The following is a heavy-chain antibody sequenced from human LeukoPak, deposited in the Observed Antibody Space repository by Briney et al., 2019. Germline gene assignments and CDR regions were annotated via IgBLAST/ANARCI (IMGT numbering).Heavy chain of an antibody. CDR1: GFTFNTYI. V-gene: IGHV3-21*01. CDR2: ITSSSYSI. Sequence: GGSLRLSCAASGFTFNTYIMAWVRQAPGKGLEWVSSITSSSYSIYYADSVKGRFTISRDNAKNSLYLQMNSLRAEDTAVYYCASGYDFWSGYYLLYFDYWGQGTLVTVSS. D-gene: IGHD3-3*01. J-gene: IGHJ4*02. CDR3: ASGYDFWSGYYLLYFDY.